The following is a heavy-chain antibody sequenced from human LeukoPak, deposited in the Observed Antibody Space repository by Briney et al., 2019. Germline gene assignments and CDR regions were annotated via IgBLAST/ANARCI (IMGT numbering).Heavy chain of an antibody. CDR1: GFTFSSYG. D-gene: IGHD1-26*01. J-gene: IGHJ4*02. CDR2: IWCDGSNK. Sequence: GGSLRLSCAASGFTFSSYGMHWVRQAPGKGLEWVAVIWCDGSNKYYADSVKGRFTISRDNSKNTLYLQMNSLRAEDTAVYYCARDRSGSYYNGFDYWGQGTLVTVSS. CDR3: ARDRSGSYYNGFDY. V-gene: IGHV3-33*01.